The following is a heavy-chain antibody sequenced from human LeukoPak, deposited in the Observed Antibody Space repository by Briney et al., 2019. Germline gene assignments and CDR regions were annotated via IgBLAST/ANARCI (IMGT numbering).Heavy chain of an antibody. D-gene: IGHD3-22*01. Sequence: GGSLRLSCVASGFTFSTYWMHWVRQAPGKGLEWVAVISYDGSNKYYADSVKGRFTISRDNSKNTLYLQMNSLRAEDTALYYCATRSGSSRPPSNYWGQGTLVTVSS. CDR1: GFTFSTYW. J-gene: IGHJ4*02. CDR2: ISYDGSNK. V-gene: IGHV3-30*03. CDR3: ATRSGSSRPPSNY.